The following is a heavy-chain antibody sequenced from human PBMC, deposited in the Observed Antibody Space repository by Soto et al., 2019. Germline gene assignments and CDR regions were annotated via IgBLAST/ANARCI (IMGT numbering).Heavy chain of an antibody. CDR2: IYRTGST. D-gene: IGHD1-7*01. Sequence: PSDTLSLTCAVSGGSFTSNNWWTWVRQPPGQGLEWIGEIYRTGSTNYNPSLKSRVTISLDKSENQFSLKVTSLTAADTAVYYCESRDPGTSVDYWGQGTLVTVSS. J-gene: IGHJ4*02. V-gene: IGHV4-4*02. CDR1: GGSFTSNNW. CDR3: ESRDPGTSVDY.